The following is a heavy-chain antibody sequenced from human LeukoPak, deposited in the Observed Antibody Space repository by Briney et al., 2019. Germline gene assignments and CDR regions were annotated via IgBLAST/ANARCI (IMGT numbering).Heavy chain of an antibody. CDR3: ARDWARRIVVVPAANYYYGMDV. CDR2: INPSGGST. D-gene: IGHD2-2*01. J-gene: IGHJ6*02. Sequence: GASVKVSCKASGYTFTSYYMHWARQAPGQGLEWMGIINPSGGSTSYAQKFQGRVAMTRDTSTSTVYMELSSLRSEDTAVYYCARDWARRIVVVPAANYYYGMDVWGQGTTVTVSS. CDR1: GYTFTSYY. V-gene: IGHV1-46*01.